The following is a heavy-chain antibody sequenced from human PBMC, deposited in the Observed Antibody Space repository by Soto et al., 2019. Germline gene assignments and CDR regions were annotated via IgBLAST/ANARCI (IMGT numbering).Heavy chain of an antibody. CDR3: ATLPGLAVGMDV. V-gene: IGHV4-39*01. CDR2: IYYSGST. CDR1: GGSISSSSYY. D-gene: IGHD3-10*01. Sequence: SETLSLTCTVSGGSISSSSYYWGWIRQPPGKGLEWIGSIYYSGSTYYNPSLKSRVTISVDTSKNQFSLKLSSVTAADTAVYYCATLPGLAVGMDVWGQGTTVTVSS. J-gene: IGHJ6*02.